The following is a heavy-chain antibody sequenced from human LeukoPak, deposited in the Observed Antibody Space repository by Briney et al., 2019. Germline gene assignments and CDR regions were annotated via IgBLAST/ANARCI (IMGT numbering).Heavy chain of an antibody. Sequence: GASVKVSCKASGYTFTNYAMNWVRQAPGQGLEWMGWINTNTGNPTYAQGFAGRFVFSLDTSVSTAYLQISSLKAEDTAVYYCARGSSSDPSHYYYYYMDVWGKGTTVTVSS. V-gene: IGHV7-4-1*02. J-gene: IGHJ6*03. D-gene: IGHD2-2*01. CDR3: ARGSSSDPSHYYYYYMDV. CDR1: GYTFTNYA. CDR2: INTNTGNP.